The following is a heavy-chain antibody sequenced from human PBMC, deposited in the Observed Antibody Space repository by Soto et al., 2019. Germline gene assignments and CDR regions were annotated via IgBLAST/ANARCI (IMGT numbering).Heavy chain of an antibody. Sequence: EVQLVESGGGLVQPGGSPRLSCAASGFTFSSYWMSWVRQAPGKGLEWVANIKQDGSEKYYVDSVKGRFTISRDNAKNSLYRQMNSLRAEDTAVYYCAREGTRRSGWFDYWGQGTLVTVSS. CDR1: GFTFSSYW. CDR2: IKQDGSEK. J-gene: IGHJ4*02. V-gene: IGHV3-7*01. D-gene: IGHD6-19*01. CDR3: AREGTRRSGWFDY.